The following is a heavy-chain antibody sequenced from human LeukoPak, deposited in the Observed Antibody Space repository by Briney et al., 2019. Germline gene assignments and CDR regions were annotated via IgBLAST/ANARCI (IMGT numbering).Heavy chain of an antibody. D-gene: IGHD2-21*01. CDR3: AADSPVSMAHSFDY. CDR2: IKSTNDGGTI. Sequence: GRSLRLSCAASGFTFNYAWMSWVRQAPGKGLEWVGRIKSTNDGGTIDYAAPVKDRFTISRDDSETTLYLQMNGLKTEDTAVYFCAADSPVSMAHSFDYWGQGILVTVSS. CDR1: GFTFNYAW. J-gene: IGHJ4*02. V-gene: IGHV3-15*01.